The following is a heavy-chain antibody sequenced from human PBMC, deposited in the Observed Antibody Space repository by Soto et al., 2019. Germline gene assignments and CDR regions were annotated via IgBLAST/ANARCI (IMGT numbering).Heavy chain of an antibody. V-gene: IGHV3-23*01. J-gene: IGHJ4*02. CDR1: GFTFSTYA. CDR2: ITGSGGST. D-gene: IGHD2-2*01. Sequence: EVQLLESGGDLVQPGGSLRLSCAASGFTFSTYAMSWVRQAPGKGLEWVSAITGSGGSTYYADSVKGRFTISRDNSKTTLYLQMNSLRAEDTALYYCAKKYPGTRPFDYWGQGTLVTVSS. CDR3: AKKYPGTRPFDY.